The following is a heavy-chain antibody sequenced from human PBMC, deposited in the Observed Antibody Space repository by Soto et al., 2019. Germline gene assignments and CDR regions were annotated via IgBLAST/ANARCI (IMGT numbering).Heavy chain of an antibody. CDR2: IYYSGST. CDR3: ARRVCHYYGSSGYYCYFDY. V-gene: IGHV4-39*01. Sequence: SETLSLTCTVSGGSISSSSYYWGWIRQPPGKGLEWIGSIYYSGSTYYNPSLKSRVTISVGTSKNQFSLKLSSVTAADTAVYYCARRVCHYYGSSGYYCYFDYWGQGILVTVSS. J-gene: IGHJ4*02. D-gene: IGHD3-22*01. CDR1: GGSISSSSYY.